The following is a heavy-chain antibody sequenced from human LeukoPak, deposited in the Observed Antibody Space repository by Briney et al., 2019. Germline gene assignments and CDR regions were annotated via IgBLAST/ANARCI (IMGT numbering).Heavy chain of an antibody. CDR3: AGGPDSGYEFDY. D-gene: IGHD5-12*01. CDR2: IIPILGIA. V-gene: IGHV1-69*04. Sequence: ASVKVSCKASGGTFSSYAISWVRQAPGQGLEWMGRIIPILGIANHAQKFQGRVTITADKSTSTAYMELSSLRSEDTAVYYCAGGPDSGYEFDYWGQGTLVTVSS. J-gene: IGHJ4*02. CDR1: GGTFSSYA.